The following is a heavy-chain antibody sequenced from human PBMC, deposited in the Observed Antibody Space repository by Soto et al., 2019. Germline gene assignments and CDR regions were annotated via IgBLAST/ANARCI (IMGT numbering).Heavy chain of an antibody. CDR2: ISSSSSTI. J-gene: IGHJ4*02. V-gene: IGHV3-48*02. CDR1: GFTFNSYS. Sequence: EVQLVESGGGLVQPGGSLRLSCAASGFTFNSYSMNWVRQAPGEGMEWVSYISSSSSTIYYADSVKGPFTISRDNAKNSLYLQMTRLRDEHTAVYYCGTAVYYGSGILLWGQGTLVTVSS. D-gene: IGHD3-10*01. CDR3: GTAVYYGSGILL.